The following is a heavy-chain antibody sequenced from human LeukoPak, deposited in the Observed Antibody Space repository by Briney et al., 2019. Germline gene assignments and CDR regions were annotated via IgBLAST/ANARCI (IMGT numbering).Heavy chain of an antibody. CDR3: ATSPHYYGSGSYYNPYYYYYGMDV. Sequence: GGSLRLSCAASGFTFSSYAMSWVRQAPGKGLEWVSAISGSGGSTYYADSVKGRFTISRDNSKNTLCLQMNSLRAEDTAVYYCATSPHYYGSGSYYNPYYYYYGMDVWGKGTTVTVSS. J-gene: IGHJ6*04. CDR2: ISGSGGST. V-gene: IGHV3-23*01. CDR1: GFTFSSYA. D-gene: IGHD3-10*01.